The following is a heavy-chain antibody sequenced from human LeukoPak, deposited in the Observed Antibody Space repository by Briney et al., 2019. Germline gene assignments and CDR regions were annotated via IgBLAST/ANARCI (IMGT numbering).Heavy chain of an antibody. CDR2: IYYSGST. V-gene: IGHV4-39*07. J-gene: IGHJ6*02. D-gene: IGHD6-19*01. CDR3: ARDPGEKRAVADSYYYYYGMDV. Sequence: PSETLSLTCTVSGGSISSSSYYWGWIRQPPGKGLEWIGSIYYSGSTYYNPSLKSRVTISVDTSKNQFSLKLSSVTAADTAVYYCARDPGEKRAVADSYYYYYGMDVWGQGTTVTVSS. CDR1: GGSISSSSYY.